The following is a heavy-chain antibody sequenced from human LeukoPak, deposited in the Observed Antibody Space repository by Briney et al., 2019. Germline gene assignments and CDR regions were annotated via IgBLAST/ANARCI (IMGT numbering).Heavy chain of an antibody. V-gene: IGHV3-23*01. Sequence: PGGSLRLSCAASGFTFSSYAMSWVRQAPGRGLEWVSGISGSGGTTYYVDSVKGRFTISRDNSKNTLYLQMNSLRAEDTAVYYCAKNRGALNYMDVWGKGTTLTVSS. CDR1: GFTFSSYA. D-gene: IGHD1-14*01. CDR3: AKNRGALNYMDV. J-gene: IGHJ6*03. CDR2: ISGSGGTT.